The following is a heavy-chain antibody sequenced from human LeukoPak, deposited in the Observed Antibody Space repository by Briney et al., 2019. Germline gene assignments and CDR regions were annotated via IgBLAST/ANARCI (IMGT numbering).Heavy chain of an antibody. Sequence: PSETLSLTCTVSGGSISSYYWSWIRQPPGKGLEWIGYIYTSGSTNYNPSLKSRVTISVDTSKNQFSLKLSSVTAADTAVCYCAGAPGWFDPWGQGTLVTVSS. V-gene: IGHV4-4*09. J-gene: IGHJ5*02. CDR3: AGAPGWFDP. CDR1: GGSISSYY. CDR2: IYTSGST.